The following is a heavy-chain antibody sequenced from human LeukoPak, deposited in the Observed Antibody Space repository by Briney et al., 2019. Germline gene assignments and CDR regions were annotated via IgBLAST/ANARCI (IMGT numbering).Heavy chain of an antibody. Sequence: GGSLRLSCAASGFTFSSYAMSWVRQAPGKGLEWVSAFSGRGGSTYYADSVKGRFTISRDNSKNTLYLQMNSLRAEDTAVYYCARGKNDFWSGYYGVDYWGQGTLVTVSS. CDR3: ARGKNDFWSGYYGVDY. V-gene: IGHV3-23*01. D-gene: IGHD3-3*01. CDR1: GFTFSSYA. CDR2: FSGRGGST. J-gene: IGHJ4*02.